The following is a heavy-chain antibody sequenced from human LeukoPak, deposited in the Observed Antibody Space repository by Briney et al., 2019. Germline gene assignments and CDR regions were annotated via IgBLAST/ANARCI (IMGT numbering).Heavy chain of an antibody. D-gene: IGHD3-16*02. V-gene: IGHV3-23*01. J-gene: IGHJ4*02. CDR1: GFTFSSFA. CDR3: AKSPHYRVTAIIYYFDN. Sequence: GGSLRLSCAASGFTFSSFAMSWVRQAPGKGLEWVSGIIGSGTNTYYADSVKGRFTISRDNSKTTLYLQMNSLRAEDTAVYYCAKSPHYRVTAIIYYFDNWGQGTLVTVSP. CDR2: IIGSGTNT.